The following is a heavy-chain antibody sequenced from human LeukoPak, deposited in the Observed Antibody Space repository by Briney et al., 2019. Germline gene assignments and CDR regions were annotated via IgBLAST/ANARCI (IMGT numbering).Heavy chain of an antibody. Sequence: GGSLRLSCAASGFTFSSYAMSWVRQAPGKGLEWVSAISGSGGSTYYADSVKGRFTISRDNSKNTLYLQMNSLRAEDTAVYYCAKDQQYQLLTMYNWFDPWGQGTLVTVSS. V-gene: IGHV3-23*01. CDR1: GFTFSSYA. D-gene: IGHD2-2*01. CDR2: ISGSGGST. J-gene: IGHJ5*02. CDR3: AKDQQYQLLTMYNWFDP.